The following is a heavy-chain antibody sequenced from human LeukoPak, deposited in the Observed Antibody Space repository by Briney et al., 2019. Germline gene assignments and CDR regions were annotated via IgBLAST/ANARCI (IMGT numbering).Heavy chain of an antibody. D-gene: IGHD3-22*01. Sequence: SETLSLTCTVSGDSIRGSSYYWGWIRQPPGTGLEWIGSIFYSGTTYYNPSLKSRVTMSVDTSKKQFSLKLSSVPAADTVVYYCAREGIVVVLFDYWGQGTLVTVSS. J-gene: IGHJ4*02. CDR1: GDSIRGSSYY. V-gene: IGHV4-39*02. CDR3: AREGIVVVLFDY. CDR2: IFYSGTT.